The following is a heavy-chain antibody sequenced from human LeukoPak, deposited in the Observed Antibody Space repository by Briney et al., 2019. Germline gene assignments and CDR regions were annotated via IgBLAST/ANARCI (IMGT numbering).Heavy chain of an antibody. Sequence: GGSLRLSCEASGFSFSTYAMNWVRQAPGKGLEWVSVISVSGFSTYYADSVKGRFTISRDNAKNSLYLQMNSLRAEDTAVYYCARTKEMASISYFDSWGQGTLVTVSS. V-gene: IGHV3-23*01. J-gene: IGHJ4*02. D-gene: IGHD5-24*01. CDR3: ARTKEMASISYFDS. CDR2: ISVSGFST. CDR1: GFSFSTYA.